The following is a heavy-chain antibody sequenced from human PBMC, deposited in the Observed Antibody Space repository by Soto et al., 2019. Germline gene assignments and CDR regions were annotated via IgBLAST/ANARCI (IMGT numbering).Heavy chain of an antibody. Sequence: GXSVKVACTVSGSPLIELSMFWVRQAPGKGLEWMGAFDPEDGETIYAQKFQGRVTMTEDTSTDTAYMELSSLRSEDTAVYYCATALQVRGVIRNNWFDPCGQGTLVTVSS. J-gene: IGHJ5*02. V-gene: IGHV1-24*01. CDR3: ATALQVRGVIRNNWFDP. D-gene: IGHD3-10*01. CDR1: GSPLIELS. CDR2: FDPEDGET.